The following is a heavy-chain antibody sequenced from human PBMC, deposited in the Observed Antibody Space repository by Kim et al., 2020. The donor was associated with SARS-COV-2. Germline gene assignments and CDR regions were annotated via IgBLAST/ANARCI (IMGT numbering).Heavy chain of an antibody. Sequence: GGSLRLSCAASGFTFSSYAMSWVRQAPGKGLEWVSAISGSGGSTYYADSVKGRFTISRDNSKNTLYLQMNSLRAEDTAVYYCAKDGAGPYYYYYYGMDVWGQGTTVTVSS. J-gene: IGHJ6*02. CDR2: ISGSGGST. CDR1: GFTFSSYA. V-gene: IGHV3-23*01. CDR3: AKDGAGPYYYYYYGMDV. D-gene: IGHD1-26*01.